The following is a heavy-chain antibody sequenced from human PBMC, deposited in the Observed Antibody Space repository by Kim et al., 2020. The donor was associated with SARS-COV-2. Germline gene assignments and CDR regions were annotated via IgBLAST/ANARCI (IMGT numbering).Heavy chain of an antibody. CDR2: IKSKANGWAT. J-gene: IGHJ3*02. D-gene: IGHD1-26*01. CDR3: TSDSATSSGCGDAFDI. V-gene: IGHV3-73*01. Sequence: GGSLRLSCAASGFIFSNSAIHWVRQASGKGLAWVGRIKSKANGWATAYAASVQGRFSISRDDSKNTAYLQMNNLKTADTAVYYCTSDSATSSGCGDAFDIWGRGTKVTVSS. CDR1: GFIFSNSA.